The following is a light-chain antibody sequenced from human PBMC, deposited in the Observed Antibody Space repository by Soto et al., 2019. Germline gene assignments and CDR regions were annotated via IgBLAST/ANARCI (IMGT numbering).Light chain of an antibody. J-gene: IGLJ2*01. Sequence: QSVLTQPPSVSGAPGQNITISCTGSSSNLGTNYDVHWYQRLPEPAPKLLIYGNTNRPSGVPDRFSGSKSGTSASLAITGLQAEDEADYYCQSYDNFLRVIFGGGTKLTVL. CDR1: SSNLGTNYD. CDR3: QSYDNFLRVI. V-gene: IGLV1-40*01. CDR2: GNT.